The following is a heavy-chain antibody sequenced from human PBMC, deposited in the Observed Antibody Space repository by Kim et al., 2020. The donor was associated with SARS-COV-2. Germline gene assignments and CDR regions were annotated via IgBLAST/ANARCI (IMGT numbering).Heavy chain of an antibody. CDR3: AKAFNLAAAQDHFDY. D-gene: IGHD6-25*01. CDR2: ISWNSGSI. J-gene: IGHJ4*02. Sequence: GGSLRLSCAASGFTFDDYAMHWVRQAPGKGLEWVSGISWNSGSIGYADSVKGRFTISRDNAKNSLYLQMNSLRAEDTALYYCAKAFNLAAAQDHFDYWGQGTLVTVSS. V-gene: IGHV3-9*01. CDR1: GFTFDDYA.